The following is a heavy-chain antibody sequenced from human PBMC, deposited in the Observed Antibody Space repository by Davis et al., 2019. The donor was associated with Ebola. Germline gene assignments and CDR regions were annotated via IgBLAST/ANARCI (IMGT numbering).Heavy chain of an antibody. J-gene: IGHJ4*02. CDR3: ANLVVRGVINYPGY. D-gene: IGHD3-10*01. CDR1: GFTFSSYG. V-gene: IGHV3-30*18. Sequence: GGSLRLSCAASGFTFSSYGMHWVRQAPGKGLEWVAVISYDGSNKYYADSVKGRFTISRDNSKNTLYLQMNSLRAEDTAVYYCANLVVRGVINYPGYWGQGTLVTVSS. CDR2: ISYDGSNK.